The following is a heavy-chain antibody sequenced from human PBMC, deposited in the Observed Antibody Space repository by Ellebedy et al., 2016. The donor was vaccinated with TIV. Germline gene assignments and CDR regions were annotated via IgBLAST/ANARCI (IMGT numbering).Heavy chain of an antibody. CDR1: GFTFSTYA. V-gene: IGHV3-23*01. D-gene: IGHD4-11*01. J-gene: IGHJ3*02. Sequence: GESLKISXAASGFTFSTYALSCVRQAPGKGLEWVSTISVSGGNTYYADSVKGRFTISRDNANNSLHLEMNSLRAEDTAVYYCARSTADYDGFDIWGQGTVVTVSS. CDR3: ARSTADYDGFDI. CDR2: ISVSGGNT.